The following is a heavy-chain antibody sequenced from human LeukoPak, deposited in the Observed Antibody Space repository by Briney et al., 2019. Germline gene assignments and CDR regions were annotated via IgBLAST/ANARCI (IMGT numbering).Heavy chain of an antibody. J-gene: IGHJ4*02. Sequence: GRNLSLSCAASGFTVSSCAMSWVRQDPGKGLEWVSAISGSGGSTYYADSVKGRFTISRDNSKNTLYLQMNSLRAEDTAVYYCAKLSGSSSNFDYWGQGTLVNVS. CDR2: ISGSGGST. D-gene: IGHD6-13*01. CDR1: GFTVSSCA. V-gene: IGHV3-23*01. CDR3: AKLSGSSSNFDY.